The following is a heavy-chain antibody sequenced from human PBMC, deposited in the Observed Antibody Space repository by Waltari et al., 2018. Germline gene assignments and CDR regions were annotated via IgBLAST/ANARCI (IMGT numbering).Heavy chain of an antibody. V-gene: IGHV4-39*01. D-gene: IGHD3-9*01. J-gene: IGHJ4*02. CDR1: GGAITTTNYY. CDR3: ASLLTGD. Sequence: QLQVQESGPGLVKPSETLSLPCTVSGGAITTTNYYWGWIRQPPGKGLEWIGSIYYNGNTYYNPSLKSRVTISADTSKNQFSLNLNSVTAADTAVYYCASLLTGDWGQGVLVTVSS. CDR2: IYYNGNT.